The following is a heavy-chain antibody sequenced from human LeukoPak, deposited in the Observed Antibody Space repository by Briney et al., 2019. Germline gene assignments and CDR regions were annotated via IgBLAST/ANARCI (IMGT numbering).Heavy chain of an antibody. D-gene: IGHD3-22*01. Sequence: GSSVNVSCKASGGTFSSYAISWVRQAPGQGLEWMGGIIPIFGTANYAQKFQGRVTITADESTSTAYMELSSLRSEDTAVYYCARDFTYYYDSSGSDAFDIWGQGTMVTVSS. CDR3: ARDFTYYYDSSGSDAFDI. V-gene: IGHV1-69*01. CDR1: GGTFSSYA. CDR2: IIPIFGTA. J-gene: IGHJ3*02.